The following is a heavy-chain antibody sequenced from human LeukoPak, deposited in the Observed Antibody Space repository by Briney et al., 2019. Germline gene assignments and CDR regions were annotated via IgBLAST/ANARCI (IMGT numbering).Heavy chain of an antibody. CDR3: AREVRGELYYFDY. CDR1: GYTFTSYD. CDR2: INAGNGNT. V-gene: IGHV1-3*03. D-gene: IGHD7-27*01. J-gene: IGHJ4*02. Sequence: ASVKVSCKASGYTFTSYDINWVRQATGQGLEWMGWINAGNGNTKYSQEFQGRVTITRDTSASTAYMELSSLRSEDMAVYYCAREVRGELYYFDYWGQGTLVTVSS.